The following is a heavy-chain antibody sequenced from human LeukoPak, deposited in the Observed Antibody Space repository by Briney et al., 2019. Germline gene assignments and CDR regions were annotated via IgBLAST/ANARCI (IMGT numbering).Heavy chain of an antibody. V-gene: IGHV4-39*01. CDR2: IYYSGST. CDR1: GGSISSSSYY. D-gene: IGHD2-2*01. Sequence: SETLSLTCTVSGGSISSSSYYWGWIRQPPGKGLEWIGSIYYSGSTYYNPSLKSRVTISVGTSKNQFSLKLSSVTAADTAVYYCARRMPYCSSTSCHRYYFDYWGQGTLVTVSS. CDR3: ARRMPYCSSTSCHRYYFDY. J-gene: IGHJ4*02.